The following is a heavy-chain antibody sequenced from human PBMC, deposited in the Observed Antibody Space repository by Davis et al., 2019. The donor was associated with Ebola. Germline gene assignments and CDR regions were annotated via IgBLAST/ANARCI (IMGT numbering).Heavy chain of an antibody. J-gene: IGHJ4*02. CDR2: INAGNGNT. CDR3: ARALDRLLDFDY. V-gene: IGHV1-3*01. CDR1: GYTFTSYA. Sequence: AASVKVSCKASGYTFTSYAMHWVRQAPGQRLEWMGWINAGNGNTKYSQKFQGRVTITTDTSTNTVYMELTSLKSEDTAVYYCARALDRLLDFDYWGQGTLVTVSS. D-gene: IGHD3-3*01.